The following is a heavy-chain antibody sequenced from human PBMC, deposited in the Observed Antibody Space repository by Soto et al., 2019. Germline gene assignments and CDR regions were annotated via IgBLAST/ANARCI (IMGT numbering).Heavy chain of an antibody. J-gene: IGHJ5*02. CDR2: INPNSGGT. CDR1: GYTFTGYY. Sequence: ASVKVSCKASGYTFTGYYMHWVRQAPGQGLEWMGWINPNSGGTNYAQKFQGRVTMTRDTSISTAYMELSRLRSDDTAVYYCARDGVMVRGDNWFDPWGQGTLVTVSS. V-gene: IGHV1-2*02. CDR3: ARDGVMVRGDNWFDP. D-gene: IGHD3-10*01.